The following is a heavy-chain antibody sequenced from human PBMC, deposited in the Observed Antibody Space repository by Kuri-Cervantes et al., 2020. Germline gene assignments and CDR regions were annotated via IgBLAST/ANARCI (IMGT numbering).Heavy chain of an antibody. CDR1: GYTFTSYD. CDR3: ADLKRDY. V-gene: IGHV1-2*02. Sequence: ASVKVSCKASGYTFTSYDINWVRQATGQGLEWMGWMNPNSGGTNYAQKFQGRVTMTRDTSITTAYMELSRLRSDDTAVYYCADLKRDYWGQGTLVTVSS. CDR2: MNPNSGGT. J-gene: IGHJ4*02.